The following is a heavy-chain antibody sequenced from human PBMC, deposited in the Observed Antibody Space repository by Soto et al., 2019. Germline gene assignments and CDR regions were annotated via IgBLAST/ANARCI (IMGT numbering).Heavy chain of an antibody. CDR3: AKDLVGYYGSGSYLKD. D-gene: IGHD3-10*01. Sequence: PGGSLRLSCAASGFTFSSYAMSWVRQAPGKGLEWVSAISGSGGSTYYADSVKGRFTISRANSKNTLYLQMNSLRAEDTAVYYCAKDLVGYYGSGSYLKDWGQGTLVTVSS. CDR2: ISGSGGST. CDR1: GFTFSSYA. V-gene: IGHV3-23*01. J-gene: IGHJ4*02.